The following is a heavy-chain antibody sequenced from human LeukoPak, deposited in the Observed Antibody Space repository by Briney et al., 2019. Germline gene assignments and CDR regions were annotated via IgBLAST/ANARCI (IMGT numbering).Heavy chain of an antibody. CDR3: ARVPDYDILTGYLYYFDY. CDR1: GGSISSYY. V-gene: IGHV4-59*08. CDR2: IYYSGST. Sequence: SETLSLTCTVSGGSISSYYWSWIRQPPGKGLEWIGYIYYSGSTNYNPSLKSRVTISVDTSKNQFSLKLSSVTAADTAVYYCARVPDYDILTGYLYYFDYWGQGTLVTVSS. D-gene: IGHD3-9*01. J-gene: IGHJ4*02.